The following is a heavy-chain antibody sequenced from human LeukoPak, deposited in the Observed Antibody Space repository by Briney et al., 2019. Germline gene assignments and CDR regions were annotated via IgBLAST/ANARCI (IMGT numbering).Heavy chain of an antibody. V-gene: IGHV1-18*01. D-gene: IGHD3-16*02. CDR1: GYTFTSYG. J-gene: IGHJ4*02. CDR2: ISPYNGNT. CDR3: ARDQYDYVWGSYRPYFDY. Sequence: ASVKVSCKASGYTFTSYGISWVRQAPGQGLEWMGSISPYNGNTNYAQKLQGRVTMTTDTSTSTAYMELRSLRSDDTAVYYCARDQYDYVWGSYRPYFDYWGQGTLVTVSS.